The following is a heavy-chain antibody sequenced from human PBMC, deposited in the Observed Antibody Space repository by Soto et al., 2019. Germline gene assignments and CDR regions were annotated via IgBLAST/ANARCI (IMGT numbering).Heavy chain of an antibody. J-gene: IGHJ4*02. Sequence: PGGSLRLSCAASGFTFSSHAMSWVRQAPGKGLEWVSTINSAGSTFYGDSVKGRFTISRGNSKNTLYLQMNNLRAEDTAVYYCAKRSPYYFDYWGQGTLVTVSS. CDR1: GFTFSSHA. CDR3: AKRSPYYFDY. CDR2: INSAGST. V-gene: IGHV3-23*01.